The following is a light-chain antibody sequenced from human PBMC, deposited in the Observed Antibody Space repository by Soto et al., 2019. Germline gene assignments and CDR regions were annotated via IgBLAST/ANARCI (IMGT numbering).Light chain of an antibody. CDR3: SSYAGSDNPHVV. J-gene: IGLJ2*01. CDR1: SSDVGGYNY. Sequence: QSVLTQPPSASGSPGQSVTISCTGTSSDVGGYNYVSWYQQHPGKAPKLMMYEVSKRPSGVPDRFSGSKSGNTASLTVSGLQAEDEADYYCSSYAGSDNPHVVFGGGTKVTVL. CDR2: EVS. V-gene: IGLV2-8*01.